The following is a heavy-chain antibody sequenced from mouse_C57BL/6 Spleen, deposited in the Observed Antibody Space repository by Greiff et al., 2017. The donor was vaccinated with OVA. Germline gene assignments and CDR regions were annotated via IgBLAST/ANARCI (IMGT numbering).Heavy chain of an antibody. V-gene: IGHV1-69*01. CDR1: GYTFTSYW. J-gene: IGHJ3*01. CDR3: ARGDYGNYKGAY. CDR2: IDPSDSYT. D-gene: IGHD2-1*01. Sequence: VKLVESGPVLARPGASVKMSCKTSGYTFTSYWMHWVKQRPGQGLEWIGEIDPSDSYTNYNQKFKGKSTLTVDKSSSTAYMQLSSLTSEDSAVYYCARGDYGNYKGAYWGQGTLVTVSA.